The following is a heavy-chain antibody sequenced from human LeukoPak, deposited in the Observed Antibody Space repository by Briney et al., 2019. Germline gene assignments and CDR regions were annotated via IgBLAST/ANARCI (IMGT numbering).Heavy chain of an antibody. CDR1: GGSISSYY. D-gene: IGHD3-3*01. CDR2: IYYSGST. CDR3: ARARRFYYDFWSGPDTKNWFDP. Sequence: SETLSLTCTVSGGSISSYYWSWIRQPPGKGLEWIGYIYYSGSTNYNSSLKSRVTISVDTSKNQFSLKLSSVTAADTAVYYCARARRFYYDFWSGPDTKNWFDPWGQGTLVTVSS. V-gene: IGHV4-59*01. J-gene: IGHJ5*02.